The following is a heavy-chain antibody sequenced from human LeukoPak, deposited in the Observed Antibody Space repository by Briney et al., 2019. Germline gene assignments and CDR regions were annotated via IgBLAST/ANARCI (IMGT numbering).Heavy chain of an antibody. Sequence: GGSLRLSCAASGFTFSDYYMSWIRQAPGKGLEWVSYISSSGSTIYYAYSVKGRFTISRDNAKNSLYLQMNSLRAEDTDVYYCARTYYYGSGSADYWGQGTLVTVSS. CDR3: ARTYYYGSGSADY. V-gene: IGHV3-11*01. CDR1: GFTFSDYY. D-gene: IGHD3-10*01. CDR2: ISSSGSTI. J-gene: IGHJ4*02.